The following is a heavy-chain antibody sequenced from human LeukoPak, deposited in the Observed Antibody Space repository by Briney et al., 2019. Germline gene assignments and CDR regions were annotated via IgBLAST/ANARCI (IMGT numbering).Heavy chain of an antibody. CDR1: GGSFSGYY. CDR3: ARVRGHSSFYYYYYMDV. D-gene: IGHD6-6*01. J-gene: IGHJ6*03. CDR2: INHSGST. Sequence: KPSETLSLTCAVYGGSFSGYYWSWIRQPPGKGLEWIGEINHSGSTNYNPSLKSRVTISVDTSKNQFSLKLSSVTAADTAVYYCARVRGHSSFYYYYYMDVWSKGTTVTVSS. V-gene: IGHV4-34*01.